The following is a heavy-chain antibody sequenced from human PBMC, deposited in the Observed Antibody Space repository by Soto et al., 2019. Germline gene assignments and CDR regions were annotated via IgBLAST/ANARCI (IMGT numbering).Heavy chain of an antibody. Sequence: GSLILSCVSSGFSFGSYALSWVRQAPGKGLEWVSSISDSGSGGTTYYADAVKGRFTISRDNFKDTLFLQINSLRAEDTAVYYCAKAPPTYDFPYYFDSWGQGTLVNVSA. CDR2: ISDSGSGGTT. V-gene: IGHV3-23*01. D-gene: IGHD3-3*01. J-gene: IGHJ4*02. CDR1: GFSFGSYA. CDR3: AKAPPTYDFPYYFDS.